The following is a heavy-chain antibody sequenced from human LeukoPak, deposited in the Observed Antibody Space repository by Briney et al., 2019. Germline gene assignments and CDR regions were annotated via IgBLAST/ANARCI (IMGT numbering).Heavy chain of an antibody. CDR2: INEDGSDK. D-gene: IGHD1-1*01. Sequence: GESLRLSCRVSGFIFNDYWMTWVRQAPGRGLEWVANINEDGSDKRYLDSVKGRFAISRDNAKNSLYLQMDGLRVEDTAVYYCGRDVPANDVDYWGQGTLVTVSS. CDR3: GRDVPANDVDY. CDR1: GFIFNDYW. J-gene: IGHJ4*02. V-gene: IGHV3-7*01.